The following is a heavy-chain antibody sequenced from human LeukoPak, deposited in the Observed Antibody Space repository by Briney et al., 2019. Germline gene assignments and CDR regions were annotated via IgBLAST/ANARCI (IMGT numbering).Heavy chain of an antibody. V-gene: IGHV4-34*01. CDR3: AREDFWSGYYTEASYYGMDV. CDR1: GGSFSGYY. J-gene: IGHJ6*02. Sequence: SETLSLTCAVYGGSFSGYYWSWIRQPPGKGLEWIGEINHGGSTNYNPSLKSRVTISVDTSKNQFSLKLSSVTAADTAVYYCAREDFWSGYYTEASYYGMDVWGQGTTVTVSS. D-gene: IGHD3-3*01. CDR2: INHGGST.